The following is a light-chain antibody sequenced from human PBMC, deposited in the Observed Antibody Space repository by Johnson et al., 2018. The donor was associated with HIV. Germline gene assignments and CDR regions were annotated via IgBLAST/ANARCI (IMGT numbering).Light chain of an antibody. CDR3: GSWDSSLSCDV. J-gene: IGLJ1*01. V-gene: IGLV1-51*01. Sequence: QSVLTQPPSVSAAPGQKVTISCSGSSSNIGNNYVSWYQQLPGTAPKLLIYDNNKRPSGIPDRFSGSKSGTSATLGITGLQTGDEADYYCGSWDSSLSCDVFVTGTRVTVL. CDR2: DNN. CDR1: SSNIGNNY.